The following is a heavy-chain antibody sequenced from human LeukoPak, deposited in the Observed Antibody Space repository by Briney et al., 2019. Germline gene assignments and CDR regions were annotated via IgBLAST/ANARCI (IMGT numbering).Heavy chain of an antibody. V-gene: IGHV4-4*02. Sequence: PSETLSLTCAVSGYSITSSSWWGWIRQPPGKGLEWIGEINHSGSTNYNPSLKSRVTISVDTSKNQFSLKLSSVTAADTAVYYCARMYPTLDYWGQGTLVTVSS. J-gene: IGHJ4*02. CDR1: GYSITSSSW. D-gene: IGHD2-8*01. CDR3: ARMYPTLDY. CDR2: INHSGST.